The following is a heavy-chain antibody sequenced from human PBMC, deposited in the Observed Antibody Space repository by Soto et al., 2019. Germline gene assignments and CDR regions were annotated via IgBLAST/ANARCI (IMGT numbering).Heavy chain of an antibody. J-gene: IGHJ4*02. CDR2: ISSSSSYI. Sequence: GGSLRLSCAASGFTFSSYSMNWVRQAPGKGLEWVSSISSSSSYIYYADSVKGRFTISRDNAKNSLYLQMNSLRAEDTAVYYCARDRDDFWSGYYTTYFDYWGQGTLVTVSS. D-gene: IGHD3-3*01. CDR1: GFTFSSYS. V-gene: IGHV3-21*01. CDR3: ARDRDDFWSGYYTTYFDY.